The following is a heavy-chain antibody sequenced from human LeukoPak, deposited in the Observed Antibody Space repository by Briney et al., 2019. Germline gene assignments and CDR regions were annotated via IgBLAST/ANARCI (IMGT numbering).Heavy chain of an antibody. CDR1: GFTFSSYA. V-gene: IGHV3-23*01. CDR3: AKAYRVVLVPPAPLGGFDF. J-gene: IGHJ3*01. D-gene: IGHD2-2*01. Sequence: GGSLRLSCAASGFTFSSYAMSWVRQAPGMGLEWVSVISDSAGTTYYADSVKGRFTISRDNSNNTLYLQMNSLRAEDTAVYYCAKAYRVVLVPPAPLGGFDFWGQGTMVAVSS. CDR2: ISDSAGTT.